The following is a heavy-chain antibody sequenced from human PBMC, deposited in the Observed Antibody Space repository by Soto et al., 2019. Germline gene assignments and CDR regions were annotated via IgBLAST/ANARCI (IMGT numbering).Heavy chain of an antibody. CDR2: IYPTSGRT. CDR1: GYNFTSHY. V-gene: IGHV1-46*01. CDR3: ARVVYYSAGTTYRYYGLDV. J-gene: IGHJ6*02. Sequence: ASVKVSCKESGYNFTSHYMHWVRQAPGQGLESMGIIYPTSGRTVYAQKFQGRVTMTRDTSTRSFYMELSSLRSADTAVYYCARVVYYSAGTTYRYYGLDVWGQGTTVTVSS. D-gene: IGHD1-1*01.